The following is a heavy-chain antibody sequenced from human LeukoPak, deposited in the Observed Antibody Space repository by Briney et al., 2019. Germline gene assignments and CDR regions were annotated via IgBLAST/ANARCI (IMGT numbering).Heavy chain of an antibody. CDR2: MNPNSGNT. D-gene: IGHD3-22*01. CDR3: ERQRDSFDI. J-gene: IGHJ3*02. CDR1: GYTFTSYD. Sequence: ASVKVSCKASGYTFTSYDINWVRQATGQGLEWMGWMNPNSGNTDYAQKFQGRVTITRSTSMSTAYMELGSLRSEDTAVYYCERQRDSFDIWGQGTTVTVSS. V-gene: IGHV1-8*03.